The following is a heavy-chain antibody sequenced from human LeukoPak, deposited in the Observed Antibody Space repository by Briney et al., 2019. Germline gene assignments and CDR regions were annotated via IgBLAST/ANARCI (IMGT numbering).Heavy chain of an antibody. CDR3: ASEQYYYGSGSYYNGDYFDY. D-gene: IGHD3-10*01. J-gene: IGHJ4*02. CDR1: GFTFSSYA. V-gene: IGHV3-23*01. CDR2: ISADGGGR. Sequence: GGSLRLSCAASGFTFSSYAMSWARQAPGKGLEWVSAISADGGGRYYADSVKGRFTISRDNSKNTLYLQMNSLRAEDTAVYYCASEQYYYGSGSYYNGDYFDYWGQGTLVTVSS.